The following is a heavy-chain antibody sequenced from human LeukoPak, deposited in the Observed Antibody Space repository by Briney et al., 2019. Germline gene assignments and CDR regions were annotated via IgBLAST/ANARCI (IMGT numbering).Heavy chain of an antibody. V-gene: IGHV5-51*01. CDR3: ARQYDDYNKVVV. D-gene: IGHD4-11*01. CDR2: IYLDDSDT. CDR1: GYSFSTSW. Sequence: GESLKISCQGSGYSFSTSWIVWVRQMPGKGLEWMGSIYLDDSDTKYSPSFEGQVTISADKSITTAYVQWRSLKASDTAMYFCARQYDDYNKVVVWGQGTAVTVSS. J-gene: IGHJ6*02.